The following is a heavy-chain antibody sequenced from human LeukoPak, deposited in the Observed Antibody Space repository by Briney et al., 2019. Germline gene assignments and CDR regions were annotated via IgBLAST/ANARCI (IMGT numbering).Heavy chain of an antibody. CDR3: APGWAILDAY. D-gene: IGHD1-14*01. V-gene: IGHV4-34*01. CDR1: GGSFGSYY. Sequence: SEPLSVTCALYGGSFGSYYWFWVRQPPGKGLEWIGEIDHSGDTNYNPSLKSRVTISVDTSKNQFSLKLRSVTAADTAVYYCAPGWAILDAYWGQGTLVTVSS. CDR2: IDHSGDT. J-gene: IGHJ4*02.